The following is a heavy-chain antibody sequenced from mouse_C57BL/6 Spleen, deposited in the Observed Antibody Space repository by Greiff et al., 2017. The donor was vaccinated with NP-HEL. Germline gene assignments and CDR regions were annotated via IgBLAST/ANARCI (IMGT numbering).Heavy chain of an antibody. V-gene: IGHV5-9-1*02. J-gene: IGHJ1*03. CDR1: GFTFSSYA. Sequence: EVQRVESGEGLVKPGGSLKLSCAASGFTFSSYAMSWVRQTPEKRLEWVAYISSGGDYIYYADTVKGRFTISRDHARNTLYLQMSSLKSEDTAMYYCTRDEGLRPDWYFDVWGTGTKVTVSS. CDR3: TRDEGLRPDWYFDV. CDR2: ISSGGDYI. D-gene: IGHD2-4*01.